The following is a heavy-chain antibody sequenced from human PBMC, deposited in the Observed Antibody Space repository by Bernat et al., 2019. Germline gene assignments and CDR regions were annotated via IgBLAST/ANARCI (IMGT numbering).Heavy chain of an antibody. CDR2: ISSSSSYI. D-gene: IGHD1-14*01. CDR1: GFTFSNYS. CDR3: ARIRRVRSLHYFDY. Sequence: EVQVVDSGGGLVQPGGSLRLSCAASGFTFSNYSMNWVRQAPGKGLEWVSSISSSSSYIYYADSVKGRFTISRDNAKNSLYLQMNSLRAEDTAVYYCARIRRVRSLHYFDYWGQGTLVTVSS. J-gene: IGHJ4*02. V-gene: IGHV3-21*01.